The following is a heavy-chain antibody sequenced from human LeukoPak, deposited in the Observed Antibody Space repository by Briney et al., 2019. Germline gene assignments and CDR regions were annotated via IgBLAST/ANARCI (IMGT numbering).Heavy chain of an antibody. J-gene: IGHJ4*02. D-gene: IGHD3-9*01. CDR3: ARDISTAPGLQYFDY. CDR1: GFTFSSNW. V-gene: IGHV3-30*02. Sequence: PGGSLRLSCAASGFTFSSNWMSWVRQAPGKGLEWVAFIRYDGSNKYYADSVKGRFTISRGNSKNTLYLQMNSLRSEDTAVYYCARDISTAPGLQYFDYWGQGTLVTVSS. CDR2: IRYDGSNK.